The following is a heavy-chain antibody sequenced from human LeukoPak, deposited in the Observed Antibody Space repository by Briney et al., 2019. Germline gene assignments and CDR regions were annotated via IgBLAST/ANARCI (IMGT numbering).Heavy chain of an antibody. J-gene: IGHJ6*02. Sequence: PSETLSLTCTVSAGSISNYYWTWIRQPPGKGLEWIGHIYYSGSTNYNPSLKSRVTMSIDTPKRQFSLKLTSVTAADTAVYYCATSNYYNGMDVWGQGTTVTVSS. V-gene: IGHV4-59*08. CDR2: IYYSGST. CDR1: AGSISNYY. CDR3: ATSNYYNGMDV.